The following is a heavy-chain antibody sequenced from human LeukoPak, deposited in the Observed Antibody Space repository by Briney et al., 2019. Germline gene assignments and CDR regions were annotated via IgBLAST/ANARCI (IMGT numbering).Heavy chain of an antibody. CDR1: GYTFSNFV. CDR2: ISAYNGNT. V-gene: IGHV1-18*01. CDR3: AREYVVSEGMDV. D-gene: IGHD2-21*01. J-gene: IGHJ6*02. Sequence: APVKVSCKTSGYTFSNFVINWVRQAPGQGLEWMGWISAYNGNTKYTQKFQGRVTMTTDASTSTAYMELRGLRSDDTAVYCCAREYVVSEGMDVWGQGTTVTVSS.